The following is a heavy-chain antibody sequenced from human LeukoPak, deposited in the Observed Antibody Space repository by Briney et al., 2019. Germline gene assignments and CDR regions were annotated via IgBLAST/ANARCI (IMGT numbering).Heavy chain of an antibody. J-gene: IGHJ3*02. CDR1: GFTFSSYW. CDR3: ARAPYYDFWSGYYTDAFDI. CDR2: INSDGSST. Sequence: GGSLRLSCAASGFTFSSYWMHWVRQAPGKGLVWVSRINSDGSSTSYADSVKGRFTISRDNAKNTLYLQMNSLRAEDTAVYCCARAPYYDFWSGYYTDAFDIWGQGTMVTVSP. D-gene: IGHD3-3*01. V-gene: IGHV3-74*01.